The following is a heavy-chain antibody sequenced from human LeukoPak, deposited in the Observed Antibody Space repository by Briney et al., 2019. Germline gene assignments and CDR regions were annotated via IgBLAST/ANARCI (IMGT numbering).Heavy chain of an antibody. J-gene: IGHJ4*02. CDR2: IYHSGST. CDR3: AQTHTMFRGVYDY. V-gene: IGHV4-38-2*02. Sequence: SETLSLTCTVSGYSISSGYYWGWIRQPPGKGLEWIGSIYHSGSTYYNPSLKSRVTISVDNSKKQFSLKLSSVTAADTAVYYCAQTHTMFRGVYDYWGQGTLVSVSS. CDR1: GYSISSGYY. D-gene: IGHD3-10*01.